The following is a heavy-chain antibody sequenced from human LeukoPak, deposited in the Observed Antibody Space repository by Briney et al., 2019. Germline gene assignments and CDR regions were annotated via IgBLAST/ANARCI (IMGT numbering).Heavy chain of an antibody. Sequence: ASVKVSCKASGYTFTSYGISWVRQAPGQGLEWMGWISAYNGNTNYAQKLQGRVTMTTDTSTSTAYMVLRSLRSDDTAVYYCARDKLLWFGELLSFVYYYGMDVWGQGTTVTVSS. CDR2: ISAYNGNT. CDR1: GYTFTSYG. D-gene: IGHD3-10*01. CDR3: ARDKLLWFGELLSFVYYYGMDV. V-gene: IGHV1-18*01. J-gene: IGHJ6*02.